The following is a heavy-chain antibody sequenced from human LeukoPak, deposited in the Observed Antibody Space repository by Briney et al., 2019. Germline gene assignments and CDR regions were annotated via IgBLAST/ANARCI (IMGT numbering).Heavy chain of an antibody. CDR2: ISAYNGNK. D-gene: IGHD6-13*01. CDR3: ASGVLDLAAAGRGDY. J-gene: IGHJ4*02. Sequence: ASVKVSCKASGYTFTRYGISWVRQAPGQGLEWMGWISAYNGNKNYAQKLQGRVTMTTDTSTSTAYMELRSLRSDDTAVYYCASGVLDLAAAGRGDYWGQGTLVTVSS. V-gene: IGHV1-18*01. CDR1: GYTFTRYG.